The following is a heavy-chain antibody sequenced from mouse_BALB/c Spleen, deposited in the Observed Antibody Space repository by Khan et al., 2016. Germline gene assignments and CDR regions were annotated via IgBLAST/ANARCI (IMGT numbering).Heavy chain of an antibody. J-gene: IGHJ4*01. CDR3: VRSGNLPSYYALDY. CDR2: INTYTGEP. D-gene: IGHD3-2*02. Sequence: QIQLVQSGPDLKKPGETVKISCKASGYTFTTYGMNWVRQAPGKGFQWMGWINTYTGEPTYADDFKGRFAFSLETSASTAYLQINNLKNEDMATYCCVRSGNLPSYYALDYWGQGTSVTVSS. V-gene: IGHV9-1*02. CDR1: GYTFTTYG.